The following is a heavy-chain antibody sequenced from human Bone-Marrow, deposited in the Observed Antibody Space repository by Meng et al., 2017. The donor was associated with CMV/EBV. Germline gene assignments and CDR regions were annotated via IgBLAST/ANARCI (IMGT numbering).Heavy chain of an antibody. J-gene: IGHJ4*02. CDR3: ATLEGWIVRGGYFDY. D-gene: IGHD2-21*01. CDR2: IYSGGSST. V-gene: IGHV3-23*03. Sequence: GSLRLSCAASGFTFSSYAMSWVRQAPGKGLEWVSVIYSGGSSTYYAYSVKGRFTISRDNSKNTLYLQMNSLRAEDTAVYYCATLEGWIVRGGYFDYWGQGTLVTVSS. CDR1: GFTFSSYA.